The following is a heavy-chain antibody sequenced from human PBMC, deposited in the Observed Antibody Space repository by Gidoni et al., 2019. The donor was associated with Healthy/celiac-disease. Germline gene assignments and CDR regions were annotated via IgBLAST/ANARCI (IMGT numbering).Heavy chain of an antibody. CDR2: ISSSSSTI. CDR1: GFTFSSYS. Sequence: EVQLVESGGGLAQPGGSLRLSCAAFGFTFSSYSMNWDRQALGKGLEWVAYISSSSSTIYYADSVKGRFTISRDNAKNSLYLQMDSLRDEDTAVYYCARDAFEGLDYWGQGTLVTVSS. V-gene: IGHV3-48*02. D-gene: IGHD3-16*01. J-gene: IGHJ4*02. CDR3: ARDAFEGLDY.